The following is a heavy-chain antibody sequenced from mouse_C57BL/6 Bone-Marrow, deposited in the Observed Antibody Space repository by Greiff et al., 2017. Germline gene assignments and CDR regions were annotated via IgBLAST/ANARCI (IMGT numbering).Heavy chain of an antibody. Sequence: VQLQQSGAELVRPGASVKLSCTASGFNIKDDYMHWVKQRPEQGLEWIGWIDPENGDTEYASKFQGKATITADTSSNTAYLQLSSLTSEDTAVYYCTSYYYGSSPLFDYWGQGTTLTVAS. D-gene: IGHD1-1*01. CDR3: TSYYYGSSPLFDY. CDR2: IDPENGDT. J-gene: IGHJ2*01. V-gene: IGHV14-4*01. CDR1: GFNIKDDY.